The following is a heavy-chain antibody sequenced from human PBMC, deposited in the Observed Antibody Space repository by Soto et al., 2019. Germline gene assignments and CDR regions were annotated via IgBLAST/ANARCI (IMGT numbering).Heavy chain of an antibody. CDR3: TREGDGSGFFSDL. J-gene: IGHJ5*02. CDR1: GFTFSDYN. V-gene: IGHV3-48*01. CDR2: ISGRSNTI. D-gene: IGHD3-22*01. Sequence: PGGSLRLSCVASGFTFSDYNMNWVRQAPGKGLEWVSFISGRSNTIYYADSVKGRFTISRDNAKNSLYLLMNSLRAEDTAVYYCTREGDGSGFFSDLWGQGA.